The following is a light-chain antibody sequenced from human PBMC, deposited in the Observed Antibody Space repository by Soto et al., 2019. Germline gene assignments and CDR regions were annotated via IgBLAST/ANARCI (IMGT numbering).Light chain of an antibody. Sequence: QPVLTQPPSASGTPGQRVTISCSGSSSNIGTNYVYWYQHLPGTAPKLLIYRNNQRPSEVPDRFSGSKSGTSASLAISGLRSEEEADYYCAAWDDSLSGGGVFGGGTKLTVL. J-gene: IGLJ2*01. CDR1: SSNIGTNY. CDR3: AAWDDSLSGGGV. V-gene: IGLV1-47*01. CDR2: RNN.